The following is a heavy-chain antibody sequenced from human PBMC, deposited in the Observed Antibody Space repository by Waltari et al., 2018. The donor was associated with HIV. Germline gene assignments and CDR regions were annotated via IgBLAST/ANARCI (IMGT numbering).Heavy chain of an antibody. D-gene: IGHD3-9*01. Sequence: EVQLVESGGGLVQPGGSLRIACAASGFTFSTYAMSGVRQAPGKGLEWVSAISSRGGGTFYADSVKGRFTISRDNSKNTLYLQMNSLRVEDTAVYYCAKDGGRYGILTGYFDYWGQGTLVPVSS. CDR1: GFTFSTYA. CDR3: AKDGGRYGILTGYFDY. CDR2: ISSRGGGT. J-gene: IGHJ4*02. V-gene: IGHV3-23*04.